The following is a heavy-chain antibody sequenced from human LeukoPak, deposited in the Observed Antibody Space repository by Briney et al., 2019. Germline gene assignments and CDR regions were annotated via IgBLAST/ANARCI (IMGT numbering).Heavy chain of an antibody. CDR1: GGTFISYA. J-gene: IGHJ4*02. Sequence: SVKVSCKASGGTFISYAISWVRQAPGQGLEWMGGIIPIFGTANYAQKFQGRVTITTDESTSTAYMELSRLRSEDTAVYYCARRVYDSSGRDLDYWGQGTLVTVSS. D-gene: IGHD3-22*01. CDR2: IIPIFGTA. V-gene: IGHV1-69*05. CDR3: ARRVYDSSGRDLDY.